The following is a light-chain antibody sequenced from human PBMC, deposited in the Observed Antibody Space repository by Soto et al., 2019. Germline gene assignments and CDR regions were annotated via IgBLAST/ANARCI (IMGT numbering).Light chain of an antibody. V-gene: IGLV2-14*01. Sequence: QSALTQPASVSGSPGQSITISCTGTSSDVGGYNYVSWYQQYPGKAPKLMIYEVTHRPSGVSNRFSGSKSGNTASLTISGLQAEDEANYYCSSYAGSSNVFGTGTKVTVL. CDR1: SSDVGGYNY. CDR2: EVT. J-gene: IGLJ1*01. CDR3: SSYAGSSNV.